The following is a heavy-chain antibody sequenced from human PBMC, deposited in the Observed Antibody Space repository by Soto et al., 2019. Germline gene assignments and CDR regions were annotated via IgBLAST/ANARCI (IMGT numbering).Heavy chain of an antibody. CDR1: GFTVSSNY. D-gene: IGHD2-15*01. J-gene: IGHJ3*02. CDR2: IYSGGST. V-gene: IGHV3-66*01. Sequence: GGSLRLSCAASGFTVSSNYMSWVRQAPGKGLEWVSVIYSGGSTYYADSVKGRFTISRDNSKNTLYLQMNSLRAEDTAVYYCAKDWGGCSGGSCYSTTARSDAFDIWGQGTMVTISS. CDR3: AKDWGGCSGGSCYSTTARSDAFDI.